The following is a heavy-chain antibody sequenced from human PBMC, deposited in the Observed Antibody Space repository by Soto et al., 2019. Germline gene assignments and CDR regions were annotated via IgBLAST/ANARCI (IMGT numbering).Heavy chain of an antibody. D-gene: IGHD6-19*01. V-gene: IGHV1-69*13. CDR3: ARSIAIAGTGCFDS. J-gene: IGHJ4*02. CDR2: IIPIFGTA. Sequence: SVKVSCKASGGTFSSYAISWVRQAPGQGLEWMGGIIPIFGTANYAQKFQGRVTITADESTSTAYMELSNLRSEDTAVYYCARSIAIAGTGCFDSWGQGTLVIVSS. CDR1: GGTFSSYA.